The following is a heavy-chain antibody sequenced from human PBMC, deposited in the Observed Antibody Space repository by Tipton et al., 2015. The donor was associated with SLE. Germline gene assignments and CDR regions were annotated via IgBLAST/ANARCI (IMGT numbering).Heavy chain of an antibody. V-gene: IGHV3-23*03. D-gene: IGHD5-12*01. CDR1: GFTFSSYA. Sequence: GSLRLSCAASGFTFSSYAMSWVRQAPGKGLEWVSVIYSGGSTYYADSVKGRFTISRDNSKNTLYLQMNSLRAEDTAVYYCANPRVARWGQGTLVTVSS. J-gene: IGHJ4*02. CDR3: ANPRVAR. CDR2: IYSGGST.